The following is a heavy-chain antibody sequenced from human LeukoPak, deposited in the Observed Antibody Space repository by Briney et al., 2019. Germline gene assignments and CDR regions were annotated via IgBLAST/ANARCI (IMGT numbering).Heavy chain of an antibody. CDR2: FYPGDFDT. D-gene: IGHD1-26*01. CDR1: GYNLTNYW. Sequence: GESLRISCQGSGYNLTNYWIGWVRQMPGKGLEWMGIFYPGDFDTRCSPSFLGQVTISVDRTISTAYLQWRSLKASDTAIYYCTRHPGGSYYEPDYWGQGTLVTVSS. V-gene: IGHV5-51*01. CDR3: TRHPGGSYYEPDY. J-gene: IGHJ4*02.